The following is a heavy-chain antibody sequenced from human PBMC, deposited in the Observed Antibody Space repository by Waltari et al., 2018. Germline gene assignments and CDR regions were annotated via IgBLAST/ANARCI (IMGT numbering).Heavy chain of an antibody. CDR2: IYHSGST. CDR1: GGSIRSSKW. CDR3: ARDRGYSYGLRERVIEY. D-gene: IGHD5-18*01. J-gene: IGHJ4*02. V-gene: IGHV4-4*02. Sequence: QVQLQESGPGLVKPSGTLSLPCAASGGSIRSSKWWSWVSQPPGKGLEWIGEIYHSGSTNYNPSLKSRVTISVDKSKNQFSLKLSSVTAAYTAVYYCARDRGYSYGLRERVIEYWGQGILVTVSS.